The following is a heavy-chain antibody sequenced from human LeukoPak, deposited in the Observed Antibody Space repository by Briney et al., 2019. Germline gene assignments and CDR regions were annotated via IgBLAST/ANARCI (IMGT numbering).Heavy chain of an antibody. V-gene: IGHV3-7*03. D-gene: IGHD2-8*02. J-gene: IGHJ4*02. CDR2: IKEDGSET. CDR1: GLNFNSLW. Sequence: GGSLRPSCVASGLNFNSLWMDWVRRAPGQGLEWVASIKEDGSETHYVDSVRGRFTISRDNDKNSLYLQMNNLRAEDTAMYYCARDGGWWRFDFWGQGALVTVSS. CDR3: ARDGGWWRFDF.